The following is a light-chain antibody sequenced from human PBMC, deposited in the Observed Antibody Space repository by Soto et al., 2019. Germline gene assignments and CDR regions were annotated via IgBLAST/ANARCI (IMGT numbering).Light chain of an antibody. CDR3: QQSSRTPFT. CDR1: QSINRY. J-gene: IGKJ3*01. V-gene: IGKV1-39*01. Sequence: DIQMTQSPSSLSASVGGRVTITCRASQSINRYLNWYQQKPGKAPKLLIYAASSLQSGVPSRFSGSGSGTDFTLTISSLQPEDYATYYCQQSSRTPFTFGPGTKVDIK. CDR2: AAS.